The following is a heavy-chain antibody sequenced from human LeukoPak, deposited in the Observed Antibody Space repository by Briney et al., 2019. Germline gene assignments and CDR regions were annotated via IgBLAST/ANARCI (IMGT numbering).Heavy chain of an antibody. CDR3: ARRYYGVDY. Sequence: PGGSLRLSCAASGFSFSSYEMTWVRQAPGKGLEWVSFISISGSGKNYADSVKGRFTISRDNAKNSLYLRMNSLRADDTAVYYWARRYYGVDYWGQGTLVTVSS. D-gene: IGHD4-17*01. V-gene: IGHV3-48*03. CDR2: ISISGSGK. CDR1: GFSFSSYE. J-gene: IGHJ4*02.